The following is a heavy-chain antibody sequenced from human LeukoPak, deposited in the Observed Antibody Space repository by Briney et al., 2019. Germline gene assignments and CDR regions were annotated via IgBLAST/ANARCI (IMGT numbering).Heavy chain of an antibody. V-gene: IGHV4-4*07. J-gene: IGHJ5*02. CDR2: IYSSGIT. CDR1: GGSISGYF. CDR3: VRLHQYGDHAES. D-gene: IGHD4-17*01. Sequence: PSETLSLTCTVSGGSISGYFWNWIRQPAGKGLEWIGRIYSSGITNYNPSIKSRVTLSVDTSKNQFFLKVSSVTAADTAVYYCVRLHQYGDHAESWGQGNLVTVSS.